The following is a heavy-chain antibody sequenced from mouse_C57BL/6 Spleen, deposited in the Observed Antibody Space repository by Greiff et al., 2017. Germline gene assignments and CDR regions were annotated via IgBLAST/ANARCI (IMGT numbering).Heavy chain of an antibody. CDR2: ISYDGSN. Sequence: EVKLQESGPGLVKPSQSLSLTCSVTGYSITSGYYWNWIRQFPGNKLEWMGYISYDGSNNYNPSLKNRISITRDTSKNQFFLKLNSVTTEDTATYYCARDRVNYAMDCWGQGTSVTGSS. CDR3: ARDRVNYAMDC. CDR1: GYSITSGYY. J-gene: IGHJ4*01. D-gene: IGHD2-13*01. V-gene: IGHV3-6*01.